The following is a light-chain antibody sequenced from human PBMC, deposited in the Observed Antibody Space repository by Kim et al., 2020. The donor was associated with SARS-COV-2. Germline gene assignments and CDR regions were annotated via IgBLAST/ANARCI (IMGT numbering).Light chain of an antibody. CDR1: KLGDKY. CDR3: QAWDSSTAV. CDR2: QDS. V-gene: IGLV3-1*01. Sequence: VSPGQTASITCSGDKLGDKYASWYQQKPGQSPVLVIYQDSKRPSGIPERFSGSNSGNTATLTISGTQTMDEADYYCQAWDSSTAVFGGGTQLTVL. J-gene: IGLJ2*01.